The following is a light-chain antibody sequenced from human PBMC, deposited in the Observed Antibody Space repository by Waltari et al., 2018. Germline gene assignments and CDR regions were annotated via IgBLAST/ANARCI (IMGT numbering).Light chain of an antibody. Sequence: SSELTPDPAVSVALGQTVRITCRGDSLRTYYATGFQQKPGQAPVFVIYDKNYRPSGIPDRFSGSRSGDTASLTITGAQAEDEADYYCNSRDSSGDYLVFGGGTKLTVL. CDR2: DKN. J-gene: IGLJ2*01. CDR3: NSRDSSGDYLV. CDR1: SLRTYY. V-gene: IGLV3-19*01.